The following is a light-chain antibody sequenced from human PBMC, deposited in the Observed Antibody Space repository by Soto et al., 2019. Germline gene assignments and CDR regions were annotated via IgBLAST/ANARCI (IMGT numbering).Light chain of an antibody. J-gene: IGKJ2*01. CDR1: QSISSW. CDR2: DAS. V-gene: IGKV1-5*01. CDR3: QQYTNTNKPWI. Sequence: DIQMTQSPSTLSASVGDRVTITCRASQSISSWLPWYQQKPGKAPKLLVYDASTLQRGVASRFSGSGSGTEFTLIISGLQPDDSATYYCQQYTNTNKPWIFGQGTKVDIK.